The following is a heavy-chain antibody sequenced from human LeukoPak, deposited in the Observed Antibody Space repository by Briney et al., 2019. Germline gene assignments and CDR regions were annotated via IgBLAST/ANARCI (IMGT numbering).Heavy chain of an antibody. Sequence: ASVKVSCKASGYTFTSYYMHWVRQAPGQGLEWMGIINPSGGSTSYAQKFQGRVTMTRDTSTSTVYMEVSSLRSEDTAVYYCARGGDYDILTGYSPTFDYWGQGTLVTVSS. J-gene: IGHJ4*02. V-gene: IGHV1-46*01. D-gene: IGHD3-9*01. CDR3: ARGGDYDILTGYSPTFDY. CDR2: INPSGGST. CDR1: GYTFTSYY.